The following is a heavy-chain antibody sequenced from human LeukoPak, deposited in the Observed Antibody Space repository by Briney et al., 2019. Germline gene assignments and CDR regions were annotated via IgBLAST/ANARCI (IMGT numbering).Heavy chain of an antibody. CDR1: GGSISSYY. J-gene: IGHJ4*02. V-gene: IGHV4-59*01. D-gene: IGHD5-18*01. CDR3: ARAVNVDTAMVPANHYFDY. CDR2: IYYSGST. Sequence: SETLSLTCTVSGGSISSYYWSWIRQPPGKGLEWIGYIYYSGSTNYNPSLKSRVTISVDTSKNQFSLKLSSVTAADTAVYYCARAVNVDTAMVPANHYFDYWGQGTLVTASS.